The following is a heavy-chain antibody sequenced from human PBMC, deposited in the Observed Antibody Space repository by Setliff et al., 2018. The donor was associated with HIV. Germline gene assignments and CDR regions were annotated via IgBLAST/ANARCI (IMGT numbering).Heavy chain of an antibody. V-gene: IGHV4-39*01. CDR1: GGSISSSSYY. CDR3: ARGPRITIFGVVIGNYYMDV. D-gene: IGHD3-3*01. J-gene: IGHJ6*03. CDR2: IYYSGST. Sequence: PSETLSLTCTVSGGSISSSSYYWGWIRQPPGKGLEWIGSIYYSGSTYYNPSLKSRVTISVDTSKNQFSLNLSSVTAADTAVYYCARGPRITIFGVVIGNYYMDVWGKGTTVTAP.